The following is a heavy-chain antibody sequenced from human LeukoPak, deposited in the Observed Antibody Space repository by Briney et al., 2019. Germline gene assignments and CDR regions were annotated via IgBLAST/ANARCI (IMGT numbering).Heavy chain of an antibody. CDR2: IYSGGST. D-gene: IGHD3-16*01. CDR3: ASTMRVPAADMITFGGVTLSFDY. J-gene: IGHJ4*02. V-gene: IGHV3-66*02. CDR1: GFTVSSNY. Sequence: GGSLRLSCAASGFTVSSNYMSWVRQAPGQGLEWFSVIYSGGSTYYADSVKGRFTISRDNSKNTLYLQMNSLRAEDTAVYYCASTMRVPAADMITFGGVTLSFDYWGQGTLVTVSS.